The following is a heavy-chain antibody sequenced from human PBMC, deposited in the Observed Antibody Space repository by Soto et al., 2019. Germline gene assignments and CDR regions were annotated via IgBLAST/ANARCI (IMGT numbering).Heavy chain of an antibody. CDR1: GGSISNYY. J-gene: IGHJ5*02. Sequence: SETLSLTCNVSGGSISNYYWTWVRQSPEKGLEWIGYMYYNGDINYNPSLKSRVTISIDTSKNQFSLTLKSVTAADTAVYYCASGGNWFDPWGQGVLVTVSS. D-gene: IGHD3-16*01. CDR2: MYYNGDI. V-gene: IGHV4-59*01. CDR3: ASGGNWFDP.